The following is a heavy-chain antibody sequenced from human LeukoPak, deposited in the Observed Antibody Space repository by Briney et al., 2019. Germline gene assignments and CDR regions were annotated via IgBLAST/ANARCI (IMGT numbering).Heavy chain of an antibody. CDR3: AGILLWFGELSYYFDY. V-gene: IGHV4-39*01. CDR1: GGSISSSSYY. CDR2: IYYSGST. D-gene: IGHD3-10*01. Sequence: PSETLSLTCTVSGGSISSSSYYWGWIRQPPGTGLEWIGSIYYSGSTYYNPSLKSRVTISVDTSKNQFSLKLSSVTAADTAVYYCAGILLWFGELSYYFDYWGQGTLVTVSS. J-gene: IGHJ4*02.